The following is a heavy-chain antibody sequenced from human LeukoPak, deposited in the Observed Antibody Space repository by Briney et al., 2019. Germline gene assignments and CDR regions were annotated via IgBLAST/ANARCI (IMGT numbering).Heavy chain of an antibody. D-gene: IGHD3-22*01. CDR2: FDPEDGET. Sequence: ASVKVSCKVSGYTLTELSMHWVRQAPGKGLEWMGGFDPEDGETIYAQKFQGGVTMTEDTSTDTAYMELSSLRSEDTAVYYCATPRTYYYDSSSYYYFDYWGQGTLVTVSS. CDR3: ATPRTYYYDSSSYYYFDY. J-gene: IGHJ4*02. V-gene: IGHV1-24*01. CDR1: GYTLTELS.